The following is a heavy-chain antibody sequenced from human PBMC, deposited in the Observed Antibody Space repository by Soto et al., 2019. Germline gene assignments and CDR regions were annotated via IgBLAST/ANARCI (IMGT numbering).Heavy chain of an antibody. Sequence: GESLKISCKGSGYNFANYWIGWVRQMPGKGLEWMGSIYPGDSGSRYSPSFQGQVTISCDRSISTAYLQWRSLKASDTAVYYCAKDPSTIPQAAAWDGGKFDYWGQGTLVTVSS. CDR2: IYPGDSGS. CDR1: GYNFANYW. D-gene: IGHD6-13*01. V-gene: IGHV5-51*01. CDR3: AKDPSTIPQAAAWDGGKFDY. J-gene: IGHJ4*02.